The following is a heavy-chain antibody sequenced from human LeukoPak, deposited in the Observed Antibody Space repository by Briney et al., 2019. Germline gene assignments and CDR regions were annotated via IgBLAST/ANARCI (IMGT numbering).Heavy chain of an antibody. CDR1: GFTFGDYA. CDR2: IRSKAYGGTT. CDR3: TRDRGCDFWSGYYTGISDY. J-gene: IGHJ4*02. Sequence: GGSLRLSCTASGFTFGDYAMSWVRQAPGKGLEWVGFIRSKAYGGTTEYAASVKGRFTISRDDSKSIAYLQMNSLKTEDTAVYYCTRDRGCDFWSGYYTGISDYWGQGTLVTVSS. V-gene: IGHV3-49*04. D-gene: IGHD3-3*01.